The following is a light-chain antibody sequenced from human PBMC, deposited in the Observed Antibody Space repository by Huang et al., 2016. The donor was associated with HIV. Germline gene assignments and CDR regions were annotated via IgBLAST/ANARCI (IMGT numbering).Light chain of an antibody. Sequence: DIQMTQSPSSLSASVGDRVTITCQASQDISNYLNWYQQKPGKAPELLIYDASNLETGVPSRFSGSGSGTDFIFTISSLRPEDIATYYCHQYDNLPYTFGQGTKLEIK. CDR1: QDISNY. CDR2: DAS. V-gene: IGKV1-33*01. J-gene: IGKJ2*01. CDR3: HQYDNLPYT.